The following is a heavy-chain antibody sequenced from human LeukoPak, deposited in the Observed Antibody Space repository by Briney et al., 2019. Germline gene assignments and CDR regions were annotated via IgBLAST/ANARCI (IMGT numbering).Heavy chain of an antibody. J-gene: IGHJ4*02. V-gene: IGHV4-34*01. CDR1: GGSFSDYY. CDR2: INHSGSI. Sequence: SETLSLTCAVYGGSFSDYYWSWICQPPGKGLEWIGEINHSGSINYNPSLKSRVTTSVDTSKNQFSLKLSSVTAADTAVYYCARRDVDTAMGIFDYWGQRPLVTVSS. D-gene: IGHD5-18*01. CDR3: ARRDVDTAMGIFDY.